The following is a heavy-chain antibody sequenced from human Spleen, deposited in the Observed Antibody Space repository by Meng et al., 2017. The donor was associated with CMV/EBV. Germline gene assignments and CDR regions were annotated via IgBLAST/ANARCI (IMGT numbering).Heavy chain of an antibody. Sequence: GGSLRLSCAASGFTFDIYAMSWVRQAPGKGLEWVSAISGSGDSTHYADSVRGRFTISRDNSKNILYLQMNGLRAEDSAVYFCAREGYTLGRFGAFDIWGQGTMVTVSS. CDR2: ISGSGDST. V-gene: IGHV3-23*01. CDR1: GFTFDIYA. CDR3: AREGYTLGRFGAFDI. D-gene: IGHD2-2*02. J-gene: IGHJ3*02.